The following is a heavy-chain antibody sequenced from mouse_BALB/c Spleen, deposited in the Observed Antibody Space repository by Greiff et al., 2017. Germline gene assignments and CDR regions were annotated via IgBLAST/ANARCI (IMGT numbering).Heavy chain of an antibody. CDR2: INPGSGCT. CDR3: ARRSTTVSYAMDY. J-gene: IGHJ4*01. Sequence: QVQLQQSGAELVRPGTSVKVSCKASGYAFTNYLIEWVKQRPGQGLEWIGVINPGSGCTNYNEKFKGKATLTANKSSSTAYMQLSNLTSDDSAVYFYARRSTTVSYAMDYWGQGTSVTVSA. D-gene: IGHD1-1*01. V-gene: IGHV1-54*01. CDR1: GYAFTNYL.